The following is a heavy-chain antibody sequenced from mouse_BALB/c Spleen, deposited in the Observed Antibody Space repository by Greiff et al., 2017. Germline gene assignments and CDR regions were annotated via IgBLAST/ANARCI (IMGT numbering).Heavy chain of an antibody. CDR1: GFTFSSFG. J-gene: IGHJ4*01. CDR3: ARYGNGYYGYAMDY. CDR2: ISSGSSTI. Sequence: DVKLVESGGGLVQPGGSRKLSCAASGFTFSSFGMHWVRQAPEKGLEWVAYISSGSSTIYYADTVKGRFTISRDNPKNTLFLQMTSLRSEDTAMYYCARYGNGYYGYAMDYWGQGTSVTVSS. D-gene: IGHD2-3*01. V-gene: IGHV5-17*02.